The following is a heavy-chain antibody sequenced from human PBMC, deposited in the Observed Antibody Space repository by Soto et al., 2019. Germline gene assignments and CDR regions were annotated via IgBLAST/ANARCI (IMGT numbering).Heavy chain of an antibody. J-gene: IGHJ6*02. Sequence: GDSLKISCKCSGYSFTSYLISWVRQMPGKGLEWMGRIDPSDSYTNYSPSFQGHVTISADKSISTAYLQWSSLKSSDTGTYYCARDITMVRGVTKYGMDVWGQGTKVTVS. CDR2: IDPSDSYT. V-gene: IGHV5-10-1*01. D-gene: IGHD3-10*01. CDR3: ARDITMVRGVTKYGMDV. CDR1: GYSFTSYL.